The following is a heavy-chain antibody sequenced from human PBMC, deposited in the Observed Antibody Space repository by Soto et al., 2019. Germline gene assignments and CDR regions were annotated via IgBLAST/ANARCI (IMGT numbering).Heavy chain of an antibody. CDR2: IIPIFGTA. Sequence: QVQLVQSGAEVKKPGSSVKVSCKASGGTFSSYAISWVRQAPGQGLEWMVGIIPIFGTANYAQKFQGRVTITADESTSTAYMELSSLRSEDTAVYYCARTPYCSGGSCYTIYYYGMDVWGQGTTVTVSS. J-gene: IGHJ6*02. V-gene: IGHV1-69*01. D-gene: IGHD2-15*01. CDR3: ARTPYCSGGSCYTIYYYGMDV. CDR1: GGTFSSYA.